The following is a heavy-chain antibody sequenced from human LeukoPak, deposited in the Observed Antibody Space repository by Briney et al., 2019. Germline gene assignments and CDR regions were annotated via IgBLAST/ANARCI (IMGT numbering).Heavy chain of an antibody. Sequence: HPGGSLRLSCAASGFTFSSYGMHWVRQAPGKGLEWVAVIWYDGSNKYYADSVKGRFTISTHNSKNTLYLQMNSLRAEDTAVYYCARGGPLIVEMATTLDYWGQGTLVTVSS. D-gene: IGHD5-24*01. CDR3: ARGGPLIVEMATTLDY. CDR2: IWYDGSNK. CDR1: GFTFSSYG. V-gene: IGHV3-33*01. J-gene: IGHJ4*02.